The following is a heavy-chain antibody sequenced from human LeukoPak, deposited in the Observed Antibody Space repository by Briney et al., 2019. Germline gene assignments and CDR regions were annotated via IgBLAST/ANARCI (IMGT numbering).Heavy chain of an antibody. D-gene: IGHD3-22*01. Sequence: GESLMISCKGSGYSFTSYWISWVRQMPGKGLEWMGRIDPSDSYTNYSPSFQGHVTISADKSISTAYLQWSSLKASDTAMYYCARLLYYSDSSGYYYSYYFDYWGQGTLVTVSS. CDR1: GYSFTSYW. J-gene: IGHJ4*02. CDR3: ARLLYYSDSSGYYYSYYFDY. V-gene: IGHV5-10-1*01. CDR2: IDPSDSYT.